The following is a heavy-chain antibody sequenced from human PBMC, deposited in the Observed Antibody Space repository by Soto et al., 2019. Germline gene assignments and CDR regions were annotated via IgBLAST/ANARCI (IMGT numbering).Heavy chain of an antibody. CDR3: VGGQYYFDY. D-gene: IGHD3-10*01. Sequence: QVQLVESGGGVVQPGRSLRLSCAASGFPFSSYGMHWVREASGKGLEWVAVISYDGSNKYYADSVKGRFTISRDNSESTLYLQMNSLRPEDTALYYCVGGQYYFDYRGQGTLVTVSP. J-gene: IGHJ4*02. CDR2: ISYDGSNK. V-gene: IGHV3-30*03. CDR1: GFPFSSYG.